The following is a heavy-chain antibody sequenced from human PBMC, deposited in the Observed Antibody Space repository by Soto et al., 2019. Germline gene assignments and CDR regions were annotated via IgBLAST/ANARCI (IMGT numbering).Heavy chain of an antibody. CDR2: ISSSSSTI. CDR1: GFTFSSYS. Sequence: GGSLRLSCAASGFTFSSYSMSWVRQAPGKGLEWVSYISSSSSTIYYTDSVKGRFTISRDNANNSLYLQMGSLRDDDTAVYYCARSRADGRYAFDYWGQGTLVTVSS. J-gene: IGHJ4*02. V-gene: IGHV3-48*02. CDR3: ARSRADGRYAFDY. D-gene: IGHD3-9*01.